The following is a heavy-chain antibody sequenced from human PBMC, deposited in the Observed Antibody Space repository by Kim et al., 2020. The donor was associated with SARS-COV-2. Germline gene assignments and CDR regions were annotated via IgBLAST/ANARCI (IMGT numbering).Heavy chain of an antibody. J-gene: IGHJ4*02. CDR2: IYYSGST. CDR1: GGSISSSSYY. CDR3: ARVRGAWSGYYQDY. Sequence: SETLSLTCTVSGGSISSSSYYWGWIRQPPGKGLEWIGSIYYSGSTYYNPSLKSRVTISVDASKNQFSLKLSSVTAADTAVYYCARVRGAWSGYYQDYWGQGTLVTVSS. D-gene: IGHD3-3*01. V-gene: IGHV4-39*07.